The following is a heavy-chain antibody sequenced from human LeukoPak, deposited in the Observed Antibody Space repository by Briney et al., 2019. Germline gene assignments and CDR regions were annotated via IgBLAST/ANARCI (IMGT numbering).Heavy chain of an antibody. CDR3: ARNVRGEDGYNLYYFDY. D-gene: IGHD5-24*01. CDR1: GGSFSGYY. J-gene: IGHJ4*02. Sequence: SETLSLTCAVYGGSFSGYYWSWIRQPPGKGLEWIGEINHSGSTNYNPSLKSRVTISVDTSKNQFSLKLSSVTAADTAVYYCARNVRGEDGYNLYYFDYWGQGTLVTVSS. V-gene: IGHV4-34*01. CDR2: INHSGST.